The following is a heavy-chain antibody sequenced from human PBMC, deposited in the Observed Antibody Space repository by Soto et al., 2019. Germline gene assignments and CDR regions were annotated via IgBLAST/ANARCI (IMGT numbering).Heavy chain of an antibody. V-gene: IGHV4-39*01. Sequence: SETVSLTCPVSGGYISSSSYYWGWIRQPPGKGLEWIGSIYYSGSTYYNPSLKSRVTISVDTSKNQFSLKLSAVTATDTAVYYCARHAPFSSPSPWFDPWGQGTLVTVSS. CDR1: GGYISSSSYY. CDR2: IYYSGST. CDR3: ARHAPFSSPSPWFDP. J-gene: IGHJ5*02. D-gene: IGHD6-13*01.